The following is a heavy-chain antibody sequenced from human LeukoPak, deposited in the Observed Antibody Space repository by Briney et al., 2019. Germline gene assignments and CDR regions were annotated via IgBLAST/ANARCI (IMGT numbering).Heavy chain of an antibody. D-gene: IGHD3-3*01. CDR3: AKDSYDFWSGYLDY. CDR2: ISYDGSNK. J-gene: IGHJ4*02. CDR1: GFTFSSCA. V-gene: IGHV3-30*18. Sequence: PGGSLRLSCAASGFTFSSCAMSWVRQAPGKGLEWVAVISYDGSNKYYADSVKGRFTISRDNSKNTLYLQMNSLRAEDTAVYYCAKDSYDFWSGYLDYWGQGTLVTVSS.